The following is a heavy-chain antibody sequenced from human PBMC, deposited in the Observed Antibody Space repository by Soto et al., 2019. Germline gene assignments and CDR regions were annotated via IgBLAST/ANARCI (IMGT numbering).Heavy chain of an antibody. Sequence: QVQLQQSGPGLVKPSQTLSLTCAISGDSVSTNSATWDWIRQSPSRALEWLGRTYYRSKWYNDYPVSVKGPITITPATSINPLSLHLHSLPPDDTAVYYFARLIANSCLDSWRQGTLVTVSS. J-gene: IGHJ5*01. D-gene: IGHD6-13*01. CDR3: ARLIANSCLDS. V-gene: IGHV6-1*01. CDR2: TYYRSKWYN. CDR1: GDSVSTNSAT.